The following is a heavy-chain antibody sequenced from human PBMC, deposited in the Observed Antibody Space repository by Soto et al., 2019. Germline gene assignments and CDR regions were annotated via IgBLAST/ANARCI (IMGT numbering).Heavy chain of an antibody. Sequence: GGSLRLSCAASGFTFSNYALTWVRQAPGSGLEWVSVISGTGSSTYYADSVKGRFTISRDNSKNTLYLQMNSLRAGDTAIFYCAKVASIGVVGPVNAHASNNWFDLWGQGTLVTVSS. V-gene: IGHV3-23*01. CDR3: AKVASIGVVGPVNAHASNNWFDL. D-gene: IGHD6-13*01. CDR2: ISGTGSST. CDR1: GFTFSNYA. J-gene: IGHJ5*02.